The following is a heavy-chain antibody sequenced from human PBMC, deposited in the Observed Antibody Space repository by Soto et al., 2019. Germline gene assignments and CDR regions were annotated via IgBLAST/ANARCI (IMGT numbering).Heavy chain of an antibody. J-gene: IGHJ5*02. CDR3: ARDHDYVWWSHRNWLGL. D-gene: IGHD3-16*01. Sequence: QMQLQQWGAGLLTPSETLSLTCAVYRGALSGYSWNWIRQPPGKGLEWIGEINYSEDTNPTYNPSLKCRVTISADRTNNQLFLRLTSVTAADTAIYYCARDHDYVWWSHRNWLGLWGQGTPVTVSS. CDR1: RGALSGYS. CDR2: INYSEDT. V-gene: IGHV4-34*01.